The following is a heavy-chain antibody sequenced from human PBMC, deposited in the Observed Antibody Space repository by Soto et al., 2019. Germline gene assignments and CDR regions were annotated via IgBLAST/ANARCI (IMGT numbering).Heavy chain of an antibody. CDR3: TTLYQGISN. CDR2: IKSKTDGETT. J-gene: IGHJ4*02. D-gene: IGHD1-20*01. V-gene: IGHV3-15*01. Sequence: EVQLVESGGGLVQPGGSLRLSCAASGFTFSNAWMSWVRQAPGKGLEWVGRIKSKTDGETTDYAAPVEGRFTISRDDSKNALYLQMNSLKTEDTAVYYCTTLYQGISNWGQGTLVTVSS. CDR1: GFTFSNAW.